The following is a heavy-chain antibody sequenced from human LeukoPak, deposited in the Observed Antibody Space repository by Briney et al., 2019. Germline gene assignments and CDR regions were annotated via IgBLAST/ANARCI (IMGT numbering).Heavy chain of an antibody. Sequence: GRSLRLSCAASGFTFDDYAMHWVQQAPGKGLEWVSGISWNSGSIGYADSVKGRFTISRDNAKNSLYLQMNSLRAEDTALYYCAKDIGVTRAKHYYYYYGMDVWGQGTTVTVSS. V-gene: IGHV3-9*01. CDR1: GFTFDDYA. CDR2: ISWNSGSI. CDR3: AKDIGVTRAKHYYYYYGMDV. D-gene: IGHD3-16*02. J-gene: IGHJ6*02.